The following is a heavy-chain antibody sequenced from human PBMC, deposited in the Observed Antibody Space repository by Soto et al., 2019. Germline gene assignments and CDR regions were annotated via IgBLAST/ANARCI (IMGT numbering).Heavy chain of an antibody. Sequence: GGSLRLSCAASGFTFSRYAMSWVRQAPGKGLEWVSAISGSGGSTYYADSVKGRFTISRDNSKNTLYLQMNSLRAEDTAVYYCAKGCITIFGVVIIPYYYMDGWGKGTTVTVSS. D-gene: IGHD3-3*01. CDR3: AKGCITIFGVVIIPYYYMDG. CDR1: GFTFSRYA. J-gene: IGHJ6*03. V-gene: IGHV3-23*01. CDR2: ISGSGGST.